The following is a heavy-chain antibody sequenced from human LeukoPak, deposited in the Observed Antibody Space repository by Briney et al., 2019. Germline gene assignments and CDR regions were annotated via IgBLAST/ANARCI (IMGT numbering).Heavy chain of an antibody. Sequence: SETLSLTCAVYGGSFSSYYWSWIRQPPGKGLEWIGYIYYSGNTNYNPSLKSRVTISVDTSNNQFSLKLSSVTAADTAVYYCARHSNYLSGSYVFDYWGQGALVTVSS. V-gene: IGHV4-59*08. D-gene: IGHD1-26*01. CDR3: ARHSNYLSGSYVFDY. J-gene: IGHJ4*02. CDR2: IYYSGNT. CDR1: GGSFSSYY.